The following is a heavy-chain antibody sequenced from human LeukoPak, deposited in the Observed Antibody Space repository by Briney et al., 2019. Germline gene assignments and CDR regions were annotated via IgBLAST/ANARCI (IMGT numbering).Heavy chain of an antibody. J-gene: IGHJ4*02. D-gene: IGHD5-12*01. V-gene: IGHV4-34*01. Sequence: SETLSLTCAVYGGSFSGYYWSWIRQPPGKGLEWIGEINHSGSTNYNPSLKSRVTISVDTSKNQFSLKLSSVTAADTAVYYCARQGGYGHFDYWGQGTLVTVSS. CDR1: GGSFSGYY. CDR2: INHSGST. CDR3: ARQGGYGHFDY.